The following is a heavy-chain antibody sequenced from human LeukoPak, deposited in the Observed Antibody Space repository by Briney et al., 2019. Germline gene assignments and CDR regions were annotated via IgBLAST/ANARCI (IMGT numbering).Heavy chain of an antibody. V-gene: IGHV3-11*01. J-gene: IGHJ4*02. D-gene: IGHD6-13*01. Sequence: GGSLRLSCVASGFTFSDYYMSWIRQAPGQGLELVSYISSSGSTIYYADSVKGRFTISRDNAKNSLYLQMNSLRAEDTAVYYCARIGASSWYEDYWGQGTLVTVSS. CDR1: GFTFSDYY. CDR2: ISSSGSTI. CDR3: ARIGASSWYEDY.